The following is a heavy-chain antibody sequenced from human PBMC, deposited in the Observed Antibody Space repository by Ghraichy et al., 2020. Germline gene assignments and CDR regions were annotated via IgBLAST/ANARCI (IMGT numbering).Heavy chain of an antibody. J-gene: IGHJ3*02. Sequence: SGPTLVKPTQTPTLTCTFSGFSLSTSGVGVGWIRQPPGKALEWLALIYWDDDKRYSPSLKSRLTITKDTSKNQVVLTMTNMDPVDTATYYCAHRRQTLSYYDILTGYHHDAFDIWGQGTMVTVSS. CDR1: GFSLSTSGVG. CDR3: AHRRQTLSYYDILTGYHHDAFDI. V-gene: IGHV2-5*02. CDR2: IYWDDDK. D-gene: IGHD3-9*01.